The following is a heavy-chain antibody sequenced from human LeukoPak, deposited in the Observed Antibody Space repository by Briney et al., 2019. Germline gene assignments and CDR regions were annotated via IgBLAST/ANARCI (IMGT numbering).Heavy chain of an antibody. CDR3: ARNTRTSFDI. J-gene: IGHJ4*02. V-gene: IGHV3-74*01. CDR2: INPDESTT. CDR1: GFTFSSSW. Sequence: GGSLRLSCAASGFTFSSSWMHWVCQAPGKGLVWVSRINPDESTTTYADSVKGRFTISRDNAKNTLYLQMNSLRAEDTAVYYCARNTRTSFDIWGQGTLVTVSS. D-gene: IGHD2-2*01.